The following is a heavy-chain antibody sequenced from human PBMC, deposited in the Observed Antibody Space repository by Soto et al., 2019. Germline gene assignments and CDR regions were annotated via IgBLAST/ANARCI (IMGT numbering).Heavy chain of an antibody. Sequence: QVQLVESGGGVVQPGRSLRLSCAASGFTFSSYAMHWVRQAPGKGLEWVAVISYDGSNKYYAYSVKGRFTISRDNSKHSLYLQMNSLRAEDTAVYYWARSALITICGVVMRNYFDSWSQGTLVTVSS. CDR3: ARSALITICGVVMRNYFDS. D-gene: IGHD3-3*01. V-gene: IGHV3-30-3*01. CDR2: ISYDGSNK. J-gene: IGHJ4*02. CDR1: GFTFSSYA.